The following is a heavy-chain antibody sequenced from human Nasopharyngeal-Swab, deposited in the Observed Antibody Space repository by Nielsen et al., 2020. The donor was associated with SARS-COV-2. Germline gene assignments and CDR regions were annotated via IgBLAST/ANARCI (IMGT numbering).Heavy chain of an antibody. CDR2: ISSSSSYI. CDR1: GFTFSSYS. V-gene: IGHV3-21*01. CDR3: ARDRYWNDGAFDI. Sequence: GESLKISCAASGFTFSSYSMNWVRQAPGKGLEWVSSISSSSSYIYYGDSVKGRFTISRDNAKNSLYLQMNSLRDEDTAVYYCARDRYWNDGAFDIWGQGTMVTVSS. J-gene: IGHJ3*02. D-gene: IGHD1-1*01.